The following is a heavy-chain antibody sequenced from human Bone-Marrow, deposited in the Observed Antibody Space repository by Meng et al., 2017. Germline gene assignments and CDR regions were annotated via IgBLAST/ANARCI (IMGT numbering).Heavy chain of an antibody. CDR1: GGSISSSSYY. Sequence: SETLSLTCTVSGGSISSSSYYWGWIRQPPGKGLEWIGSIYYSGSTYYNPSLKSRVTISVDTSKNQFSLKLSSVTAADTAVYYCARGGLAGTGYSSGWYSGRFRNWFDPWGQGTLVTVSS. CDR2: IYYSGST. CDR3: ARGGLAGTGYSSGWYSGRFRNWFDP. J-gene: IGHJ5*02. V-gene: IGHV4-39*07. D-gene: IGHD6-19*01.